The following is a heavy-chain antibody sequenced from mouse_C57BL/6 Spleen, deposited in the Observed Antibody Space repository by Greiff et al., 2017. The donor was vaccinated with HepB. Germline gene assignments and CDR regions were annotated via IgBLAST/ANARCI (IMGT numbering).Heavy chain of an antibody. D-gene: IGHD1-1*01. CDR2: INPNNGGT. V-gene: IGHV1-26*01. CDR1: GYTFTDYY. J-gene: IGHJ2*01. Sequence: EVQLQQSGPELVKPGASVKISCKASGYTFTDYYMNWVKQSHGKSLEWIGDINPNNGGTSYNQKFKGKATLTVDKSSSTAYMELRSLTSEDSAVYYCARDPITTVVEYYFDYWGQGTTLTVSS. CDR3: ARDPITTVVEYYFDY.